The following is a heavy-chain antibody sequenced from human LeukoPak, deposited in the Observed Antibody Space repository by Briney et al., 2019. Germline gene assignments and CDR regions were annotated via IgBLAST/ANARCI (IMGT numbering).Heavy chain of an antibody. CDR3: ARDDSLLQFGC. Sequence: GGSLRLSCAASGFTFSSYEMNWVRHAPGKGLEWVSGIIPSGVTTYYADSVKGRFAISRDNSKNTVYLQMNSLRAEDTAVYYCARDDSLLQFGCWGQGTLVTVSS. V-gene: IGHV3-23*01. D-gene: IGHD5-24*01. CDR1: GFTFSSYE. J-gene: IGHJ4*02. CDR2: IIPSGVTT.